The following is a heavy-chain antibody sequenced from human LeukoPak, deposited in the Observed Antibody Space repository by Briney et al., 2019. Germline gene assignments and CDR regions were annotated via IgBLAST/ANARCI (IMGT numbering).Heavy chain of an antibody. CDR3: ARVYHRDGLNFDGFDI. J-gene: IGHJ3*02. Sequence: SETLSLTCAVSSGSINSDGYYWSWIRQPAGKGLEWIGRVYSSGSANYSPSLKSRVIISIDTSKNQFSLRLSSVTAADTAVYYCARVYHRDGLNFDGFDIWGQGTMVTVS. CDR1: SGSINSDGYY. D-gene: IGHD5-24*01. V-gene: IGHV4-61*02. CDR2: VYSSGSA.